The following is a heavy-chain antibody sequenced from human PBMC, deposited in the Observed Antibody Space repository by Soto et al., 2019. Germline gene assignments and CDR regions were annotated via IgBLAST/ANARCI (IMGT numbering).Heavy chain of an antibody. V-gene: IGHV4-39*01. D-gene: IGHD4-17*01. Sequence: SETLSLTCTVSGGSISSSSYYWGWIRQPPGKGLEWIGSIYYSGSTYYNPSLKSRVTISVDTSKNQFSLKLSSVTAADTAVYYCARALRWPPPIAGLDWFDPWGQGTLVTASS. J-gene: IGHJ5*02. CDR2: IYYSGST. CDR3: ARALRWPPPIAGLDWFDP. CDR1: GGSISSSSYY.